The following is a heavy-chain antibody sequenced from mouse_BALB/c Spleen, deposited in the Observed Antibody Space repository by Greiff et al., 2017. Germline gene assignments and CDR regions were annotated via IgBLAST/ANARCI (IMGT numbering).Heavy chain of an antibody. Sequence: VQLQQSGAELVKPGASVKLSCTASGFNIKDTYMHWVKQRTEQGLEWIGRIDPVNGNTKYDPKFQGKATITADTSSNTAYLQLSSLTSEDTAVYYCARSGYDYDGYFDYWGQGTTLTVSS. V-gene: IGHV14-3*02. D-gene: IGHD2-4*01. J-gene: IGHJ2*01. CDR3: ARSGYDYDGYFDY. CDR2: IDPVNGNT. CDR1: GFNIKDTY.